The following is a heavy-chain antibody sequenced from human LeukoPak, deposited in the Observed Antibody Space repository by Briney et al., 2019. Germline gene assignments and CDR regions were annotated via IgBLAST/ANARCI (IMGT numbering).Heavy chain of an antibody. Sequence: GGSLRLSCAASGFTFSSYGMHWVRQAPGKGLEWVAVISYDGSNKYYADSVKGRFTISRDNAKNTLYLQINSLRAEDTAVYYCARGATYAYYFDFWGQGSLVTVSS. CDR1: GFTFSSYG. V-gene: IGHV3-30*03. CDR3: ARGATYAYYFDF. CDR2: ISYDGSNK. J-gene: IGHJ4*02. D-gene: IGHD1-26*01.